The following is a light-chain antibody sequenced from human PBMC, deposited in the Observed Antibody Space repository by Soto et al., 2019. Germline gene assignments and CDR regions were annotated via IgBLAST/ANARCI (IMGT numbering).Light chain of an antibody. CDR2: GAS. Sequence: IVFTQSPCTLSLSPGERATLSCRASQSVSSSYLAWYHQKPGQAPRLLIFGASSRATGIPDRFSGSGSGTDFTLTISRLEPEDFAVYYCQQYGGSSWTFGQGTKVDIK. V-gene: IGKV3-20*01. J-gene: IGKJ1*01. CDR1: QSVSSSY. CDR3: QQYGGSSWT.